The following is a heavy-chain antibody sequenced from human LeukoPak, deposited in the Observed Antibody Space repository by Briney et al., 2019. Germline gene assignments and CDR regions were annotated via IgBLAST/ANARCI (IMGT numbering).Heavy chain of an antibody. V-gene: IGHV4-59*01. D-gene: IGHD3-16*02. Sequence: SETLSLTCTVSGGSISPYYWRWIRQPPGKGLEWIGYISYSGNTNYNPSLKSRVTMSVDTSKNQFSLKLGSVTAADTAVYYCARRRDYVWGSYRYAFDIWGQGTMVTVSS. CDR3: ARRRDYVWGSYRYAFDI. J-gene: IGHJ3*02. CDR2: ISYSGNT. CDR1: GGSISPYY.